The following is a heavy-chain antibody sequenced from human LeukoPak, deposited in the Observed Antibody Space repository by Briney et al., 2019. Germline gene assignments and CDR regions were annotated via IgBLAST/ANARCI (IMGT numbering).Heavy chain of an antibody. Sequence: GASVKVSCKASGGTFSSYAISWLRQAPGQGLEWMGGIIPIFGTANYAQKFQGRVTITTDESTSTAYMELSSLRSEDTAVYYCARGWIQLWRFDYWGQGTLVTVSS. CDR2: IIPIFGTA. V-gene: IGHV1-69*05. D-gene: IGHD5-18*01. J-gene: IGHJ4*02. CDR1: GGTFSSYA. CDR3: ARGWIQLWRFDY.